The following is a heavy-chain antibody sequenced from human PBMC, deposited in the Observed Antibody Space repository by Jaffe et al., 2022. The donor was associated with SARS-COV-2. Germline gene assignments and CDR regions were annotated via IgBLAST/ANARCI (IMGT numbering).Heavy chain of an antibody. CDR2: IKSKADGETT. CDR3: TTGVEEYCENDCYSPYFDY. CDR1: GFTFSNAW. V-gene: IGHV3-15*01. J-gene: IGHJ4*02. D-gene: IGHD2-21*02. Sequence: EVQLVESGGGLVKPGGSPRLSCEASGFTFSNAWMSWVRQAPGKGLEWVGRIKSKADGETTDYAVPVKGRFTISRDDSKNTLYLQMNSLKTEDTAVYYCTTGVEEYCENDCYSPYFDYWGQGTLVTVSS.